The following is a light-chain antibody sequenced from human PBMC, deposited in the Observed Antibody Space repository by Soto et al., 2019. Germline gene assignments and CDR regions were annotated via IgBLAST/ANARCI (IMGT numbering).Light chain of an antibody. J-gene: IGKJ5*01. Sequence: DIQMTQSPSTLSASVGDTVTITCRASQSLDNWLAWYQQKPGKAPKLLIYDASTLQGGVPSRFSGSGSGKEFSLTISSLQSDDFATYYCKQYTLYHLSFGQGTRLEIX. CDR3: KQYTLYHLS. CDR2: DAS. CDR1: QSLDNW. V-gene: IGKV1-5*01.